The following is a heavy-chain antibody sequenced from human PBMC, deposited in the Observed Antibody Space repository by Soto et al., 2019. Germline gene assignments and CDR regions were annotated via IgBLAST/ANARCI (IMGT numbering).Heavy chain of an antibody. J-gene: IGHJ4*02. CDR2: IKSDGSVT. D-gene: IGHD2-8*01. Sequence: EVQLVESGGDLVQSGGSLRLSCAASGFTFSNNWMHWARQGPGKGLEWVSHIKSDGSVTMYADSVKGRFTISRDNAKKTLYLQMNGLRDEDTAMYYCVNGGWLGDWGQGTLVTVSS. V-gene: IGHV3-74*03. CDR3: VNGGWLGD. CDR1: GFTFSNNW.